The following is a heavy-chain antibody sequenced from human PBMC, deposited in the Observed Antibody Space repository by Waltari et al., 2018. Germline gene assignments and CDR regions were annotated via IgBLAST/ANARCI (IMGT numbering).Heavy chain of an antibody. J-gene: IGHJ4*02. CDR3: ARLSGNRVSSRFDM. Sequence: QVLIQEAGPRLVKPSETLSLTCTVSSDSMDIYSWAWLRQPPGKGLTWIGSLSNHGHTIYNPSLRGRLTVFLDMSRNRFSLHLNYVTAADTAVYFCARLSGNRVSSRFDMWGQGTLVSVSS. D-gene: IGHD2-15*01. CDR1: SDSMDIYS. V-gene: IGHV4-59*01. CDR2: LSNHGHT.